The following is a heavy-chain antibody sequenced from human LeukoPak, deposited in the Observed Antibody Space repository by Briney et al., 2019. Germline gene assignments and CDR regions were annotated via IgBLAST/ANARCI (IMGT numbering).Heavy chain of an antibody. CDR1: GYTFTGYY. CDR3: AVSYDSSPNLDY. CDR2: INPNSGGT. Sequence: ASVTVSCKASGYTFTGYYMHWVRQAPGQGLEWMGWINPNSGGTNYAQKFQGWVTMTRDTSISTAYMELSRLRSDDTAVYYCAVSYDSSPNLDYWGQGTLVTVSS. J-gene: IGHJ4*02. V-gene: IGHV1-2*04. D-gene: IGHD3-22*01.